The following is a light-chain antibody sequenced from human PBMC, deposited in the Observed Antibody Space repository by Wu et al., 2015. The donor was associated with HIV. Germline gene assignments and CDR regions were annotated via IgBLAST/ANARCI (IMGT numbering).Light chain of an antibody. V-gene: IGKV3-15*01. CDR1: QSVSGN. CDR2: DSS. CDR3: HQYKNWPWT. J-gene: IGKJ1*01. Sequence: IVMTQSPATLSVSPGERATLSCRASQSVSGNLAWYQQKAGQAPRLLIYDSSTRATGIPARFSGSGSGTEFILTISSLQSEDFAVYHCHQYKNWPWTFGQGTKVEIK.